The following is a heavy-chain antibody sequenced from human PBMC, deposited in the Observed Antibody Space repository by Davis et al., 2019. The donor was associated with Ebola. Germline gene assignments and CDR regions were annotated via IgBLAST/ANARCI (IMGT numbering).Heavy chain of an antibody. Sequence: SLITSCAAPCFTFTCYSLYLVRQPPRKRLELVSFITSSSSNKYSADSLKGRFTISTHNSTHTLYLQMNNLRAEDAAVYYCGRDSTDYGDYGFGVGAFDYWGQGTLVTVAS. CDR2: ITSSSSNK. V-gene: IGHV3-21*04. CDR3: GRDSTDYGDYGFGVGAFDY. J-gene: IGHJ4*02. CDR1: CFTFTCYS. D-gene: IGHD4-17*01.